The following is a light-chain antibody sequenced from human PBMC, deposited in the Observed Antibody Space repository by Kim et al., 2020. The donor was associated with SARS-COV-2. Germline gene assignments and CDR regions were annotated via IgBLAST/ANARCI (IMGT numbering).Light chain of an antibody. Sequence: SYELTQPPSVSVSPGQTARISCSGDALPKQYAYWYQQKPGQAPVLVIYKDTERPSGIPERFSGSSSGTTVTLTISRVQAEDEADYHCQSADSSGTHVVFG. V-gene: IGLV3-25*03. CDR3: QSADSSGTHVV. CDR2: KDT. J-gene: IGLJ2*01. CDR1: ALPKQY.